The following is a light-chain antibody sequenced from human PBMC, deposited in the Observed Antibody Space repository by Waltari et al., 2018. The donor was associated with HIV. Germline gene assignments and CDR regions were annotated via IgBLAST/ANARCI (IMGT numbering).Light chain of an antibody. CDR3: QQYGLSPIT. Sequence: EIVLTQSPGTLSLSPGERGTLSCRASESVTTSHLAWYQQNPGQAPRLLSYRISNRATGIPDRFSGSGSGADFSLSISRLEPEDSAVYYCQQYGLSPITFGQGTRLEIK. CDR1: ESVTTSH. J-gene: IGKJ5*01. V-gene: IGKV3-20*01. CDR2: RIS.